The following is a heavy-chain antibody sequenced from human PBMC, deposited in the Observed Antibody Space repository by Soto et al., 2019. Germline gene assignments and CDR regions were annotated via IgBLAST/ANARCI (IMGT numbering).Heavy chain of an antibody. J-gene: IGHJ4*02. Sequence: GESLKISCEGSGYSFTTYWIGWVRQMPGKGLEWRGIIYPADSDTRYSPSFQGQVTISADKSINTAYLQWSSLKASDTAMYFCARHALQAAHQHFDYWGQGTLVTVSS. D-gene: IGHD4-4*01. CDR1: GYSFTTYW. CDR3: ARHALQAAHQHFDY. V-gene: IGHV5-51*01. CDR2: IYPADSDT.